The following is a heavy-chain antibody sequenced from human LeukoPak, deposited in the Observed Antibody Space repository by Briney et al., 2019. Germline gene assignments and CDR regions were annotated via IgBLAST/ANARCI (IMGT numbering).Heavy chain of an antibody. CDR2: ISSSSSTI. CDR3: ARTRLYYYDSSGPFDY. V-gene: IGHV3-48*04. J-gene: IGHJ4*02. CDR1: GFTFSSYS. Sequence: GGSLRLSCAASGFTFSSYSMNWVHQAPGKGPEWVSYISSSSSTIYYADSVKGRFTISRDNAKNSLYLQMNSLRAEDAAVYYCARTRLYYYDSSGPFDYWGQGTLVTVSS. D-gene: IGHD3-22*01.